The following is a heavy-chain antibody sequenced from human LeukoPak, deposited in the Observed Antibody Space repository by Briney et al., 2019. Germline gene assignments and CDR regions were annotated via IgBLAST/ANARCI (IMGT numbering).Heavy chain of an antibody. CDR3: ARYCSGTDDYYYYMDV. Sequence: PSQTLSLTCTVSGGSISSGYYYWSWIRQPPGKGLEWIGYIYYSGSTYYNPSLKSRITISVDTSKNQFSLKLSSVIAADTAVYYCARYCSGTDDYYYYMDVWGKGTTVTVSS. CDR2: IYYSGST. CDR1: GGSISSGYYY. J-gene: IGHJ6*03. D-gene: IGHD2-15*01. V-gene: IGHV4-30-4*08.